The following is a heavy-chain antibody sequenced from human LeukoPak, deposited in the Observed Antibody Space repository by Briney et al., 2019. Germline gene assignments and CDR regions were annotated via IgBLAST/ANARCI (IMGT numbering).Heavy chain of an antibody. CDR3: AKDREEYSYGYYDY. CDR2: ISGSGGST. V-gene: IGHV3-23*01. J-gene: IGHJ4*02. Sequence: GGSLRLSCAASGFTVSSNYMSWVRQAPGKGLEWVSVISGSGGSTYYADSVKGRFTISRDNSKNTLFLQMNSLRAEDTAVYYCAKDREEYSYGYYDYWGQGTLVTVSS. CDR1: GFTVSSNY. D-gene: IGHD5-18*01.